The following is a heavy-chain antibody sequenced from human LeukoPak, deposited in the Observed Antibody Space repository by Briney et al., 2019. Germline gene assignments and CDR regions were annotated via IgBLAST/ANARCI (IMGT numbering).Heavy chain of an antibody. Sequence: ASVKVSCKASGYTFTDYYVHWVRQAPGQGLEWMGWMNPNSGNTGYAQKFQGRVTITRNTSISTAYMELSSLRSEDTAVYYCARLISSGYYYGFDYWGQGTLVTVSS. CDR1: GYTFTDYY. V-gene: IGHV1-8*03. J-gene: IGHJ4*02. D-gene: IGHD3-22*01. CDR2: MNPNSGNT. CDR3: ARLISSGYYYGFDY.